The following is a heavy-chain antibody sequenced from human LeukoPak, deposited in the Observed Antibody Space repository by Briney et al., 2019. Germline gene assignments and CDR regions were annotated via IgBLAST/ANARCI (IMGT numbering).Heavy chain of an antibody. CDR3: ARGRDAYSD. V-gene: IGHV4-34*01. Sequence: SETLSLTCAVYGGSFSGYYWSWIRQPPGKGLEWIGEINHSGSTNYNPSLKSRVTISVDTSKNQFSLKLNSVTAADTAVYYCARGRDAYSDWGQGTLVTVSS. CDR1: GGSFSGYY. CDR2: INHSGST. J-gene: IGHJ4*02. D-gene: IGHD5-24*01.